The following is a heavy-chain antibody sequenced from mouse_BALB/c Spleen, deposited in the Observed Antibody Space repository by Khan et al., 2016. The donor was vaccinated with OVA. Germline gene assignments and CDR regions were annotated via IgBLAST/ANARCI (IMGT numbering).Heavy chain of an antibody. CDR2: IFPGSVST. CDR3: SRGGYGGFAY. CDR1: GYTFSSYW. V-gene: IGHV1-9*01. D-gene: IGHD2-2*01. Sequence: VQLQESGGDLMKPGASVKISCKATGYTFSSYWIEWVKQRPGHGLEWIGQIFPGSVSTTYNEKFKGKATFTADTSSNTAYMQLSSLTSEGSAVYYWSRGGYGGFAYWGQGTLVTVSA. J-gene: IGHJ3*01.